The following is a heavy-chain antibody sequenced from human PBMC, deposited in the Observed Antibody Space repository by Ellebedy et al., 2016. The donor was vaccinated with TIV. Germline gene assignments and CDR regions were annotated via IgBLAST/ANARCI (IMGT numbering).Heavy chain of an antibody. CDR3: ATALGYCSSTSCPPEYFQH. J-gene: IGHJ1*01. CDR2: FDPEDGET. CDR1: GGTFSSYA. D-gene: IGHD2-2*01. V-gene: IGHV1-24*01. Sequence: ASVKVSCXASGGTFSSYAISWVRQAPGKGLEWMGGFDPEDGETIYAQKFQGRVTMTEDTSTDTAYMELSSLRSEDTAVYYCATALGYCSSTSCPPEYFQHWGQGTLVTVSS.